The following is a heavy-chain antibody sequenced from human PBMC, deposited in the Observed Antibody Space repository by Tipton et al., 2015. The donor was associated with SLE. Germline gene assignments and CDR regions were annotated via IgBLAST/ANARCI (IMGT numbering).Heavy chain of an antibody. Sequence: LRLSCAASGFTFSSYAMSWVRQPPGKGLEWIGHIYYTGSTDYNPSLKSRVTLSVDTSNNQFSLNLNSVTAADTAVYYCARVNNYDTHGFPPPFDYWGQGIVVTVSS. V-gene: IGHV4-59*01. J-gene: IGHJ4*02. D-gene: IGHD2-8*01. CDR3: ARVNNYDTHGFPPPFDY. CDR1: GFTFSSYA. CDR2: IYYTGST.